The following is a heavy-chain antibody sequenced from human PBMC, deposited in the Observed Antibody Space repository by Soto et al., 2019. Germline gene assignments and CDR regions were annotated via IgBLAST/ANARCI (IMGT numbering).Heavy chain of an antibody. V-gene: IGHV4-31*03. J-gene: IGHJ3*02. CDR1: GGSISSGGYC. CDR3: ARGAGYSGVNAFDI. CDR2: IFYSGSA. D-gene: IGHD2-15*01. Sequence: QVQLQESGPGLVKPSQTLSLTCIVSGGSISSGGYCWTWIRQLPGKGLEWIGYIFYSGSASYNPSLKCRVTMSVHTSKKQSSLNLSSVTAADTAVYYCARGAGYSGVNAFDIWCQGTMVTVFS.